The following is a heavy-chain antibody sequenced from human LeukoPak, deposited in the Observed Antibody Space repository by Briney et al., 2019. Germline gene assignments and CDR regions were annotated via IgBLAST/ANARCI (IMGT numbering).Heavy chain of an antibody. J-gene: IGHJ2*01. Sequence: PSETLSFTCTVSGGSVSSSVSYWGWLRQPPGKGLEWIGTVFYSGNTYYNPSLESRVTIFVDRSKNQFFLSLYFVTAADTAMYYCARPSGSPYWYFDLWGRGMLVTVSP. V-gene: IGHV4-39*01. D-gene: IGHD3-3*01. CDR3: ARPSGSPYWYFDL. CDR1: GGSVSSSVSY. CDR2: VFYSGNT.